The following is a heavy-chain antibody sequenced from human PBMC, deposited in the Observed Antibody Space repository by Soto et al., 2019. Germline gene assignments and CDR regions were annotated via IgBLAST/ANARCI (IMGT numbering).Heavy chain of an antibody. Sequence: QVELVQSGPEVKKPGASVKVSCKASGYSFSNSGFSWMRQAPGQGLEWMGWISTYNGNTNYAQKFQGRLSMTRDTSTTTAFMELTTLRSEDTAVYYCARDEYNNGRNWLNPWCKGTLVTVTS. J-gene: IGHJ5*02. CDR2: ISTYNGNT. CDR3: ARDEYNNGRNWLNP. CDR1: GYSFSNSG. D-gene: IGHD2-8*01. V-gene: IGHV1-18*01.